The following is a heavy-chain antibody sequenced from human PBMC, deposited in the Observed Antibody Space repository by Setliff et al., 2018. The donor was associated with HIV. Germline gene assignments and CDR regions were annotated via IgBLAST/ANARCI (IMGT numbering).Heavy chain of an antibody. CDR2: IYPGDSDT. Sequence: PGESLKISCKGSGYTFTNFWIGWVRQVPGKGLELMGIIYPGDSDTRYSPSFQGQVTISADKPISTAYLQWNSLKASDTAIYYCARASDPSHRMPPTNYYYYMDVWGKGTTVTVSS. CDR3: ARASDPSHRMPPTNYYYYMDV. CDR1: GYTFTNFW. J-gene: IGHJ6*03. V-gene: IGHV5-51*01. D-gene: IGHD2-2*01.